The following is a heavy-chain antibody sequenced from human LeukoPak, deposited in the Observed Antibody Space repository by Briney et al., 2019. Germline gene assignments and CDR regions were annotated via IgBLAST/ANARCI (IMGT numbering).Heavy chain of an antibody. CDR1: GYSFITYY. CDR2: INPSGGAK. J-gene: IGHJ4*02. V-gene: IGHV1-46*01. D-gene: IGHD2/OR15-2a*01. Sequence: GASVKVSCKASGYSFITYYIHWVRQAPEQGLEWMGIINPSGGAKSYAQKFQGRVTMTRDTSTSTVYMELSSLRSEDTAVYYCARDQRNRLEYYFDYWGQGTLVTVSS. CDR3: ARDQRNRLEYYFDY.